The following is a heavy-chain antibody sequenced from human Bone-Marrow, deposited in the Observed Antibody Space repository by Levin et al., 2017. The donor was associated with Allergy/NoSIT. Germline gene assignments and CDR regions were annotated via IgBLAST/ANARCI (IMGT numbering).Heavy chain of an antibody. J-gene: IGHJ6*02. CDR3: ATAPTYYDYYGSGSFPYYYYGMDV. V-gene: IGHV1-24*01. CDR2: FDPEDGET. Sequence: GASVKVSCKVSGYTLTELSMHWVRQAPGKGLEWMGGFDPEDGETIYAQKFQGRVTMTEDTSTDTAYMEPSSLRSEDTAVYYCATAPTYYDYYGSGSFPYYYYGMDVWGQGTTVTVSS. D-gene: IGHD3-10*01. CDR1: GYTLTELS.